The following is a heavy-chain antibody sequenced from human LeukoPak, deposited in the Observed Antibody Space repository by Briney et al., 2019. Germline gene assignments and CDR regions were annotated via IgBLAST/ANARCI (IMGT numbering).Heavy chain of an antibody. J-gene: IGHJ4*02. Sequence: GGSLRLSCAASGXTFSSYWMSWVRQAPGKELEWVANIKQDGSEKYYVDSVKGRFTISRDNAKNSLYLQMNSLRAEDTAVYYCATDPFGDSSQGDYWGQGTLVTVSS. CDR2: IKQDGSEK. D-gene: IGHD3-22*01. CDR1: GXTFSSYW. V-gene: IGHV3-7*05. CDR3: ATDPFGDSSQGDY.